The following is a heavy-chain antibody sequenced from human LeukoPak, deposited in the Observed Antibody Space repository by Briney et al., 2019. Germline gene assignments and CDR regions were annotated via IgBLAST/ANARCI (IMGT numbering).Heavy chain of an antibody. J-gene: IGHJ4*02. CDR2: INHSGST. D-gene: IGHD4-17*01. CDR3: ARDSTVTRKIDY. CDR1: GGSFSGYY. Sequence: SETLSLTCAVYGGSFSGYYWSWIRQPPGKGLEWIGEINHSGSTNYNPSLKSRVTISVDPTKNQFSLKLSSVTASDTAVYYCARDSTVTRKIDYWGQGTLVTVSS. V-gene: IGHV4-34*01.